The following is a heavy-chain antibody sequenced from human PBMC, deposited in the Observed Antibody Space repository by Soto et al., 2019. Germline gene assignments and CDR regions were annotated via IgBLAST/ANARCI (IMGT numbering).Heavy chain of an antibody. V-gene: IGHV5-51*01. CDR3: ARLLPYYYDSSGYYYFDY. CDR1: GDSFSTYW. D-gene: IGHD3-22*01. CDR2: IYPGDSDT. J-gene: IGHJ4*02. Sequence: GVSLMISCEDSGDSFSTYWIDSVRETPGTGLEWMGIIYPGDSDTRYSPSFQGQVTISADKSISTDYLQWSSLQASDTAVYYCARLLPYYYDSSGYYYFDYWGQGTLVRVSS.